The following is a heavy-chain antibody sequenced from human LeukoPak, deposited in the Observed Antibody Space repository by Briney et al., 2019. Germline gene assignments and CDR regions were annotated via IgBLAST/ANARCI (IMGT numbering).Heavy chain of an antibody. Sequence: GASVRVSCKASGYTFTGYFMHWVRQAPGHGLEWMGWVNPNRGGTNYAQKFQGRVTMTRDTSISTAYMELSRLRSDDTAVYYCAILTAVPGTSYYGMDVWGQGTTVTVSS. J-gene: IGHJ6*02. CDR2: VNPNRGGT. V-gene: IGHV1-2*02. D-gene: IGHD6-19*01. CDR1: GYTFTGYF. CDR3: AILTAVPGTSYYGMDV.